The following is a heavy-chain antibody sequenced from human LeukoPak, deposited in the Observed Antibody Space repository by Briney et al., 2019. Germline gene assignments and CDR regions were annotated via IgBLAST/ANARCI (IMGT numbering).Heavy chain of an antibody. CDR2: IYSGGST. Sequence: GGPLRLSCAASGFTVSSNYMNWVRQAPGKGLEWVSVIYSGGSTYYADSVEGRFTISRDNSKNTLYLQMNSLRAEDTAVYYCARSSGYPYYFDYWGQGTLVTVSS. CDR1: GFTVSSNY. J-gene: IGHJ4*02. D-gene: IGHD3-22*01. CDR3: ARSSGYPYYFDY. V-gene: IGHV3-53*01.